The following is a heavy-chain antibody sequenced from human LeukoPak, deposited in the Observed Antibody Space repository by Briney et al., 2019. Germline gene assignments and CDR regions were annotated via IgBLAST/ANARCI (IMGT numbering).Heavy chain of an antibody. CDR1: GFPFSTYT. CDR2: IRGSGDGE. CDR3: AKSGRPVVTPDDAFDI. J-gene: IGHJ3*02. V-gene: IGHV3-23*01. D-gene: IGHD4-23*01. Sequence: GGSLRLSCAASGFPFSTYTMHWVRQARGKGLEWVSSIRGSGDGEIYYRDSVKGRITNSRDNSKNTLYLQMNSLRAEDTAVYYCAKSGRPVVTPDDAFDIWGQGTMVTVSS.